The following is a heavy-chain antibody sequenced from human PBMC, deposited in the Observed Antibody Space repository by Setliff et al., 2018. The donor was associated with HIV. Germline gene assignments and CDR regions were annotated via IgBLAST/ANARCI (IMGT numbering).Heavy chain of an antibody. CDR3: ARGFCSGGFCHPNFYHYMDV. V-gene: IGHV4-31*03. D-gene: IGHD2-15*01. CDR1: GGSISSGNYY. Sequence: TLSLTCTVSGGSISSGNYYWSWIRQHPGKGLEWIGYIYYSGSTYYNPSLKSRLAISLDTSKNQFSLNLKSVTAADAAVYYCARGFCSGGFCHPNFYHYMDVWGKGTTVTVSS. J-gene: IGHJ6*03. CDR2: IYYSGST.